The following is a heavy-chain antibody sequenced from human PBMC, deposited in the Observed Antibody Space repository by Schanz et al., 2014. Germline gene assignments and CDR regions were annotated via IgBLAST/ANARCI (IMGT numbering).Heavy chain of an antibody. J-gene: IGHJ2*01. Sequence: QVQLQESGPGLVKPSQTLSLTCTVSGGSIRSGTYYWSWIRQPAGEALEWVGRVFPNGITNYNPSRRSRGPISLDTSKNQFSLTLTTLTAADTAVYYCARDTTWRLDLWGRGTLVTVSS. CDR3: ARDTTWRLDL. CDR1: GGSIRSGTYY. D-gene: IGHD1-1*01. V-gene: IGHV4-61*02. CDR2: VFPNGIT.